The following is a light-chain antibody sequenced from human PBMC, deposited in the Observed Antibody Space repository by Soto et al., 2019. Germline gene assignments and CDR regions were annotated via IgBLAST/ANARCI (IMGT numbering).Light chain of an antibody. V-gene: IGKV3-20*01. CDR3: QQYGSSPET. CDR1: QSVSSSY. J-gene: IGKJ3*01. CDR2: GAS. Sequence: EIVLTQSPGTLSLSPGERATLSCRASQSVSSSYLAWYQQKPGQAPRLLIYGASRRATGIPDRFSGSGSGTDFTLTVSRLEPDDFAVYYCQQYGSSPETFGPGTKVDIK.